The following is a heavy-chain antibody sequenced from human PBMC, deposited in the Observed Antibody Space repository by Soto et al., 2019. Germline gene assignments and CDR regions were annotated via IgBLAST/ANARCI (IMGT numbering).Heavy chain of an antibody. CDR2: IYYSGST. Sequence: PSETLSLTCTVSGGSISSGDYYWSWIRQPPGKGLEWIGYIYYSGSTYYNPSLKSRVTISVDTSKNQFSLKLSCVTAADTAVYYCAWGTYCSGGSCPSRYYYGMDVWGQGTTVTVSS. CDR3: AWGTYCSGGSCPSRYYYGMDV. V-gene: IGHV4-30-4*01. J-gene: IGHJ6*02. CDR1: GGSISSGDYY. D-gene: IGHD2-15*01.